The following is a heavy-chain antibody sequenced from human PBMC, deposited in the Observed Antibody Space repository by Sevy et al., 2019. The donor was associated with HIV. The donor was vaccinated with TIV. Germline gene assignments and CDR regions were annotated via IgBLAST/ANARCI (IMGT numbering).Heavy chain of an antibody. CDR2: MIGSNGST. J-gene: IGHJ4*02. Sequence: GGSLRLSCAASGFTFSNHDMTRVRQAPRKGLEWVSGMIGSNGSTYHADSVKGRFTISKDNSKNTLYLEMNSLRVDDTAIYFCVKGYWGDNWGQGTLVTVSS. D-gene: IGHD7-27*01. CDR1: GFTFSNHD. V-gene: IGHV3-23*01. CDR3: VKGYWGDN.